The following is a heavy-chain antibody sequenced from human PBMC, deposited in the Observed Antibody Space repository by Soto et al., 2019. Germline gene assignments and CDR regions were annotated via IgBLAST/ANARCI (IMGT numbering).Heavy chain of an antibody. CDR3: ARVRFDQQMSHFDY. V-gene: IGHV6-1*01. CDR2: TYYRSKWYD. D-gene: IGHD6-13*01. CDR1: GESASSKSVA. J-gene: IGHJ4*02. Sequence: QVQLQQSGPGLVKPSQTLSLTCAIFGESASSKSVAWNWIRQSPSRGLEWLGRTYYRSKWYDDYALSVKSRITINPDTSQNQFSLQLNSVTPEDTAAYYCARVRFDQQMSHFDYWGQGILVTVSS.